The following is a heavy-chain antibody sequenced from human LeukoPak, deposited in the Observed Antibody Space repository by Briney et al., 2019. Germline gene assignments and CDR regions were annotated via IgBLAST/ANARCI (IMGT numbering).Heavy chain of an antibody. CDR2: ISDSGNT. J-gene: IGHJ4*02. CDR1: GFTLSSYA. CDR3: AKAPVTTCRGAYCYPFDY. V-gene: IGHV3-23*01. D-gene: IGHD2-21*01. Sequence: GGSLRLSCAASGFTLSSYAMSWVRQAPGKGLEWVSAISDSGNTHHADSVKGRFTISRDSSKNTLFLQMNRLRPEDAAVYYCAKAPVTTCRGAYCYPFDYWGQGTLVTVSS.